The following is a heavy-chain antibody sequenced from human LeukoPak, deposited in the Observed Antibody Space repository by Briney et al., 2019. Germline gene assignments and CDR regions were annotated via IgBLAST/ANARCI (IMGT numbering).Heavy chain of an antibody. V-gene: IGHV3-23*01. CDR1: GFILSSSA. Sequence: GGSLRLSCAASGFILSSSAMSWVRPAPGRGLEWVSTIDNSGTTYCPNSVKGRFTISRDNSKKTLYLQRNSLRAEHTATYYSAKSRGSGTYCVDYWGQGTLVTVSS. CDR3: AKSRGSGTYCVDY. J-gene: IGHJ4*02. D-gene: IGHD3-10*01. CDR2: IDNSGTT.